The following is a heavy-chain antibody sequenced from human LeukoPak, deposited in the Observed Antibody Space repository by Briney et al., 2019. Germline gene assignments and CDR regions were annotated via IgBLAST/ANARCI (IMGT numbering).Heavy chain of an antibody. CDR3: AKVTAYYYDSSVYYYFDS. CDR1: GFTFSSYA. D-gene: IGHD3-22*01. Sequence: GGSLRLSCAASGFTFSSYAMSWVRQAPGKGLEWVSAISGSGGSTYYADSVKGRFTISRDNSKDTLYLQMNSLRAEDTAVYYCAKVTAYYYDSSVYYYFDSWGRGTLVTASS. J-gene: IGHJ4*02. CDR2: ISGSGGST. V-gene: IGHV3-23*01.